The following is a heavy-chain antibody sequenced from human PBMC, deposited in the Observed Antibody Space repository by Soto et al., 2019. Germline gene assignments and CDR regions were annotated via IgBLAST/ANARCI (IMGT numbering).Heavy chain of an antibody. CDR1: GYTFTSYG. CDR2: ISAYNGNT. CDR3: ARDLYFWSGYLCPDYYHYGMDA. J-gene: IGHJ6*02. Sequence: ASVKVSCKASGYTFTSYGISWVRQAPGQGLEWMGWISAYNGNTNYAQKFQGRVTMTRDTSISTAYTELSSLRSEDTAVYYCARDLYFWSGYLCPDYYHYGMDAWGQGTTVTVSS. V-gene: IGHV1-18*01. D-gene: IGHD3-3*01.